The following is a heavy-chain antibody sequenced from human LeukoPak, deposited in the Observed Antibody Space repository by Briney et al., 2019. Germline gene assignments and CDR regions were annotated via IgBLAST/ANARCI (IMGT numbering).Heavy chain of an antibody. V-gene: IGHV1-46*01. Sequence: ASVKVSCKASGYTLTSYYMHWVRQAPGQGLEWMGLINPTGGSTGYAQKFQGRVTMTRDMSTSTDYMELSSLRSEDTAIYYCARDNSVGDNAWWFDPWGQGTLVTVSS. D-gene: IGHD1-26*01. CDR1: GYTLTSYY. J-gene: IGHJ5*02. CDR3: ARDNSVGDNAWWFDP. CDR2: INPTGGST.